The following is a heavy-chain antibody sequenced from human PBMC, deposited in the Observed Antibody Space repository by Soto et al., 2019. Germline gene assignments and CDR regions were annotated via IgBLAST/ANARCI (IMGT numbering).Heavy chain of an antibody. J-gene: IGHJ4*01. D-gene: IGHD3-16*01. Sequence: QVQLQESGPGLVKPSQTLSLTCTVSGGSIRRSDYYWSWVRQFPGRGLEWIGYIYHSGRTFYNPSLMSRGVISVDTSRNQFSLSLTSVTAADTAVYYCARVEARIRSLGYFDSWGHGILVTVTS. CDR1: GGSIRRSDYY. CDR2: IYHSGRT. V-gene: IGHV4-31*03. CDR3: ARVEARIRSLGYFDS.